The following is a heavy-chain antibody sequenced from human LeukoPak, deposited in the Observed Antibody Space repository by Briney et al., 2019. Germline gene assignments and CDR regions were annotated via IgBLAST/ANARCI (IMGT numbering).Heavy chain of an antibody. Sequence: GGSLRLSCAASGFTFSNAWMSWVRQAPGKGLEWVGRIKSKTDGGTKDYAAHGKGRFTISRHDSKNTLYLQMNSLKTEATAVYYCTTDIVLMVYASTSQFDYWGQGTLVTVSS. V-gene: IGHV3-15*01. CDR2: IKSKTDGGTK. D-gene: IGHD2-8*01. CDR1: GFTFSNAW. J-gene: IGHJ4*02. CDR3: TTDIVLMVYASTSQFDY.